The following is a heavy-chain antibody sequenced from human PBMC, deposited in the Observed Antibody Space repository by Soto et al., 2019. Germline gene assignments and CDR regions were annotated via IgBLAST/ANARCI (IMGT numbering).Heavy chain of an antibody. Sequence: DVQLVESGGGLVQPGRSLRLSCAASGFTFDDYAMHWVRQAPGKGLEWVSGVTWNRGSIGYADSVKGRFTISRDNAKNSLYLQMNSLRAEDTALYYCAKDIYYGSGTYSNGFDYWGKGTLVTVSS. CDR3: AKDIYYGSGTYSNGFDY. J-gene: IGHJ4*02. V-gene: IGHV3-9*01. CDR1: GFTFDDYA. CDR2: VTWNRGSI. D-gene: IGHD3-10*01.